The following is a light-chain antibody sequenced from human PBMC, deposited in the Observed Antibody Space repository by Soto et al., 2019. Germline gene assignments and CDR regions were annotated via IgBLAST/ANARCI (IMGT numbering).Light chain of an antibody. J-gene: IGLJ1*01. CDR3: SSYTSGSTYV. V-gene: IGLV2-14*03. Sequence: QSALTQPASVSGSPGQSIAISCTGTSSDVGAYNSVSWYQQHPGRAPKLMIHDVSNRPSGVSNRFSGSKSGNTASPTISGLQAEDEADYYCSSYTSGSTYVFGTGTKVTVL. CDR2: DVS. CDR1: SSDVGAYNS.